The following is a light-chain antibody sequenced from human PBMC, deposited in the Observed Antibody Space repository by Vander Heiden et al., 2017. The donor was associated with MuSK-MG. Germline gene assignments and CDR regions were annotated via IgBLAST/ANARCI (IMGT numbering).Light chain of an antibody. CDR3: PQYNYSLGGT. CDR2: GAS. CDR1: QSVSSN. V-gene: IGKV3-15*01. Sequence: EIVMTHSPATLSVSPGERATLSCRASQSVSSNLAWYQQKPGQAPRLLIYGASTRATGIPARFSGSASGTEFTLTISSLQLEDFAVYYCPQYNYSLGGTFGQWTKVELK. J-gene: IGKJ1*01.